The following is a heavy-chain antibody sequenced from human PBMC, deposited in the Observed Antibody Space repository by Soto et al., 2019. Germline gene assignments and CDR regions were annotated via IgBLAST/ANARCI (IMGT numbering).Heavy chain of an antibody. CDR3: ARERVGYCSGGSCYDLDY. Sequence: QVQLQESGPGLVKPSQTLSLTCTVSGGSISSGGYYWSWIRQHPGKGLEWIGYIYYSGSTYYNPSLKSRVTISVDASKNQFSLKLSSVTAADTAVYYCARERVGYCSGGSCYDLDYWGQGTLVTVSS. J-gene: IGHJ4*02. CDR2: IYYSGST. D-gene: IGHD2-15*01. CDR1: GGSISSGGYY. V-gene: IGHV4-31*03.